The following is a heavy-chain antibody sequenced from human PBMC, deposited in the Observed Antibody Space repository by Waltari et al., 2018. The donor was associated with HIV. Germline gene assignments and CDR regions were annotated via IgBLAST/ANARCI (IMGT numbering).Heavy chain of an antibody. CDR2: INHSGST. CDR3: ARGEYYDFWSGYYTAASLDY. D-gene: IGHD3-3*01. CDR1: GGSFSGYY. J-gene: IGHJ4*02. V-gene: IGHV4-34*01. Sequence: QVQLQQWGAGLLKPSETLSLTCAVYGGSFSGYYWSWIRQPPGKGLEWIGEINHSGSTNYNPSLKSRVTISVDTSKNQFSLKLSSVTAADTAVYYCARGEYYDFWSGYYTAASLDYWGQGTLVTVSS.